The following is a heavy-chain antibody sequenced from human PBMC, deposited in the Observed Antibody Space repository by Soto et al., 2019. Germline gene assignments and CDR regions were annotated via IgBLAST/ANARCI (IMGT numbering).Heavy chain of an antibody. V-gene: IGHV3-11*01. CDR2: ISSSGSTI. CDR1: GFTFSDYY. J-gene: IGHJ4*02. Sequence: LRLSCAASGFTFSDYYMSWIRQAPGKGLEWVSYISSSGSTIYYADSVKGRFTISRDNAKNSLYLQMNSLRAEDTAVYYCARILLWSRGYFDYWGQGTLVTVSS. CDR3: ARILLWSRGYFDY. D-gene: IGHD3-10*01.